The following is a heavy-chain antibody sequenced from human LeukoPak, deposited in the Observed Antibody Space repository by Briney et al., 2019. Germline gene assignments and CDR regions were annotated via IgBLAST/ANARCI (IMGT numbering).Heavy chain of an antibody. D-gene: IGHD1-26*01. CDR1: GFTFTSYG. Sequence: GGSLRLSCAASGFTFTSYGMSWFRQAPGKGLEWVSSIYYSGGTTYYADSVKGRFTISSDNSKNTLYLQMSSLRTEDTAVYYCAKSLRSLILRGRPGYFAYWGQGTLVTVSS. CDR3: AKSLRSLILRGRPGYFAY. V-gene: IGHV3-23*01. J-gene: IGHJ4*02. CDR2: IYYSGGTT.